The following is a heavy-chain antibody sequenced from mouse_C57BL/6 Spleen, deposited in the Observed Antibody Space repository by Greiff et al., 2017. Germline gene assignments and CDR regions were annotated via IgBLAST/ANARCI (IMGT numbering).Heavy chain of an antibody. CDR2: INYDGSST. Sequence: EVQLQESEGGLVQPGSSMKLSCTASGFTFSDYYMAWVRQVPEKGLEWVANINYDGSSTYYLDSLKSRFIISRDNAKNILYLQMSSLKSEDTATYYCAREGPYWYFDVWGTGTTVTVSS. V-gene: IGHV5-16*01. CDR1: GFTFSDYY. CDR3: AREGPYWYFDV. J-gene: IGHJ1*03.